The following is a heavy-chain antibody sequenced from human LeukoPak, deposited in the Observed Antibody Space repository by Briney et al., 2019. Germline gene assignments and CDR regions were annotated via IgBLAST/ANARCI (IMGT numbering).Heavy chain of an antibody. D-gene: IGHD1-26*01. CDR2: ISYVARDT. CDR3: AKDSLRERIVGSTTRGVNDY. V-gene: IGHV3-30*04. CDR1: GFTFSSFA. Sequence: GGSLRLSCAASGFTFSSFAMHWVRQAPGKGLEWVAFISYVARDTYYGDSVKGRFTVSRDNSKDMVYLQMNSLRGEDTAVYYCAKDSLRERIVGSTTRGVNDYWGQGTLVTVSS. J-gene: IGHJ4*02.